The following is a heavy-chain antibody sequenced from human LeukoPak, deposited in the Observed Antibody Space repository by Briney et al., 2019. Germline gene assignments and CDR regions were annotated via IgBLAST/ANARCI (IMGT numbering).Heavy chain of an antibody. CDR1: GYTFTSYD. V-gene: IGHV1-8*01. D-gene: IGHD3-3*01. CDR3: ARVIPSFGPYYYYGMDV. CDR2: MNPNSGNT. Sequence: ASVKVSCKASGYTFTSYDINWVRQATGQGLEWMGWMNPNSGNTGYAQKFQGRVTMTRNTSISTAYMELSSLRSEDTAVYYCARVIPSFGPYYYYGMDVWGQGTTVTVSS. J-gene: IGHJ6*02.